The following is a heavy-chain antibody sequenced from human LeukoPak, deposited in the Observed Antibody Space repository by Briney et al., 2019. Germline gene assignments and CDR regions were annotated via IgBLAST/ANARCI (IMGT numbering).Heavy chain of an antibody. Sequence: SETLSLTCTVSGGSISSYYWSWIRQPPGKGLEWIGYIYYSGSTNYNPSLKSRVTISVDTSKNQFSLKLSSVTAAATSVYYWARRENYYDRLDVGGQGTTVTVSS. V-gene: IGHV4-59*08. CDR1: GGSISSYY. CDR3: ARRENYYDRLDV. D-gene: IGHD3-22*01. J-gene: IGHJ6*02. CDR2: IYYSGST.